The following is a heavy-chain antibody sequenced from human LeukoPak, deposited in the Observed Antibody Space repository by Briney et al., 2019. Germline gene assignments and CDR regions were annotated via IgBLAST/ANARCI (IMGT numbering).Heavy chain of an antibody. D-gene: IGHD6-13*01. V-gene: IGHV1-2*02. CDR1: GYTFTGYY. CDR3: ATYRSTWEFDY. CDR2: INPNSGGT. J-gene: IGHJ4*02. Sequence: ASVKVSCKASGYTFTGYYMHWVRQAPGQGLEWMGWINPNSGGTNYAEKFQGRVTMTRDTSISTAHMELSRLRSDDTAVYYCATYRSTWEFDYWGQGTLVTVSS.